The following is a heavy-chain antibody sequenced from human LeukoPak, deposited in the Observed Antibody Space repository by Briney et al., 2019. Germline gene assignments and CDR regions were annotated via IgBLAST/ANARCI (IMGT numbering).Heavy chain of an antibody. CDR2: IYHSGST. CDR3: ARDWTDYYDSSGYYRNAFDI. V-gene: IGHV4-4*02. Sequence: SGTLSLTCAVSGGSISSSNWWSWVRQPPGKGLEWIGEIYHSGSTNYNPSLKSRVTISVDKSKNQFSLKLSSVTAADTAVYYCARDWTDYYDSSGYYRNAFDIWGQGTMVSVSS. D-gene: IGHD3-22*01. J-gene: IGHJ3*02. CDR1: GGSISSSNW.